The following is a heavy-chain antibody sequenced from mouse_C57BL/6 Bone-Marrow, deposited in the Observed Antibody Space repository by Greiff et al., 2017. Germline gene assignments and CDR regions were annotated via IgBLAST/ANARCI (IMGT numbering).Heavy chain of an antibody. V-gene: IGHV1-55*01. D-gene: IGHD1-1*01. J-gene: IGHJ1*03. CDR3: ARRGSCYGSSHWYIDV. CDR1: GYTFTSYW. CDR2: IYPGSGST. Sequence: QVQLQQPGAELVKPGASVKMSCKASGYTFTSYWITWVKQRPGPGLEWIGDIYPGSGSTNYNEKFKSKATLTVDTSSSTAYMQLSSLTSEDSAVYYCARRGSCYGSSHWYIDVWGTGTSVTVSS.